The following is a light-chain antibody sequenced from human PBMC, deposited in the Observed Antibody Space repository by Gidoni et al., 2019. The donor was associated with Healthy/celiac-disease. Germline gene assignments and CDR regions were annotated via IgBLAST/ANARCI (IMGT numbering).Light chain of an antibody. CDR3: CSYAGSSTSLV. CDR2: EVS. Sequence: QSALTQPASVSGSPGQSITISCTGTRSDVGSYHLVSWYQQPPGKAPKLMIYEVSKRPSGVSNRFSGSKSGNTASLTIAGLQAEDEADYYCCSYAGSSTSLVFGGGTKLTVL. CDR1: RSDVGSYHL. J-gene: IGLJ3*02. V-gene: IGLV2-23*02.